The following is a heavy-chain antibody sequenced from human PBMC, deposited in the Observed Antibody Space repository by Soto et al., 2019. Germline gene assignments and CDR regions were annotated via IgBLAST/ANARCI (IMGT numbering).Heavy chain of an antibody. CDR3: AREYYYGSGEGYYYYYGMDV. J-gene: IGHJ6*02. CDR2: INPNSGGT. CDR1: GYTFTGYY. V-gene: IGHV1-2*02. D-gene: IGHD3-10*01. Sequence: ASVKVSCKASGYTFTGYYMHWVRQAPGQGLEWMGWINPNSGGTNYAQKFQGRVTMTRDTSISTAYMELSRLRSDDTAVYYCAREYYYGSGEGYYYYYGMDVWGQGTTVTVSS.